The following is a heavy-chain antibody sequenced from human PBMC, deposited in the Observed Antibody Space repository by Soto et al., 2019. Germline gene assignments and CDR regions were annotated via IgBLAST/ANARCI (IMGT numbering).Heavy chain of an antibody. CDR3: SGGIAAAVRKYYFDY. J-gene: IGHJ4*02. V-gene: IGHV1-69*13. D-gene: IGHD6-13*01. CDR1: GGTFSSYA. Sequence: ASVKVSCKASGGTFSSYAISWVRQAPGQGLEWMGGIIPIFGTANYAQKFQGRVTITADESTSTAYMELSSLRSEDTAVYYCSGGIAAAVRKYYFDYWGQGTLVTVSS. CDR2: IIPIFGTA.